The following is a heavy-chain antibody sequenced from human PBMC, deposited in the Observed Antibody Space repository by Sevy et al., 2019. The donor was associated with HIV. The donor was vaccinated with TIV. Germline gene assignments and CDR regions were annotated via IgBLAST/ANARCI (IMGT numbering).Heavy chain of an antibody. Sequence: ASVKVSCQTSGGTFSNHIIHWVRQAPGHEFEWVGGILPVFGTTNYAQRFRGRVTFAADDSTRKHYMELSSLRSDDTAFYYCAKGMEFSFMLSQVPLTALESWGQGTLVTVSS. V-gene: IGHV1-69*13. D-gene: IGHD3-16*02. CDR1: GGTFSNHI. J-gene: IGHJ4*02. CDR3: AKGMEFSFMLSQVPLTALES. CDR2: ILPVFGTT.